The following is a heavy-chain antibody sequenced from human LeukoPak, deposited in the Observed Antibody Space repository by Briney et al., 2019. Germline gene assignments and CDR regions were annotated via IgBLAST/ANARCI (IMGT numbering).Heavy chain of an antibody. CDR3: ARGNRDSSGFYYYYGMDV. D-gene: IGHD6-19*01. CDR2: ISWDSKNI. J-gene: IGHJ6*02. V-gene: IGHV3-9*01. CDR1: GFTFDDYA. Sequence: GRSLRHSCAASGFTFDDYAMFWVRQAPGKGLEWVSGISWDSKNIGYAASVKGRFTISRDNAKNSLHLQLSSLRAEDTAFYYCARGNRDSSGFYYYYGMDVWGQGTTVTVSS.